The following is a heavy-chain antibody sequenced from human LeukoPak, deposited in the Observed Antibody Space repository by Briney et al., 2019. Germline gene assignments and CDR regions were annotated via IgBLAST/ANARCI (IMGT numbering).Heavy chain of an antibody. V-gene: IGHV3-9*03. CDR1: GFTFDDYA. J-gene: IGHJ4*02. D-gene: IGHD5-12*01. Sequence: GGSLRLSCAAYGFTFDDYAMHWVRQAPGKGLEWVSGISWNSGSIGYADSVKGRFTISRDNAKNSLYLQMNSLRAADMALYYCAKDLDIVATGAFAYWGQGTLVTVSS. CDR3: AKDLDIVATGAFAY. CDR2: ISWNSGSI.